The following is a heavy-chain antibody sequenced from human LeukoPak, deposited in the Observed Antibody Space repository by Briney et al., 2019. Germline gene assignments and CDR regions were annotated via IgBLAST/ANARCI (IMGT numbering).Heavy chain of an antibody. V-gene: IGHV1-46*04. D-gene: IGHD2-21*02. Sequence: ASVNVSWMASGYTVTSYYMHWVRRAPGQVLDWVGIINPSAGSTTYAQKLQGRGTMTRDTSTSTVYMELSSLRSEDTAVYYCARDCWIGPTAIVVLTPSVPWRQGPLVPVSS. J-gene: IGHJ5*02. CDR3: ARDCWIGPTAIVVLTPSVP. CDR1: GYTVTSYY. CDR2: INPSAGST.